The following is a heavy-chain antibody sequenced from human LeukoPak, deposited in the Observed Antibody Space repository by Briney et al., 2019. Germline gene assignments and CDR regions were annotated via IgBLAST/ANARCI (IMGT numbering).Heavy chain of an antibody. Sequence: SETLSLTCTVSDDSISDYYRGWIRQPPGKGLEWIGYFYNSGRSTYNPSLKSRVTISADTSKDHFSLKLNSVTTADTAVYYCTRDEGDYDFWSAYYKPPQYWGQGTLVTVSS. D-gene: IGHD3-3*01. V-gene: IGHV4-59*01. J-gene: IGHJ4*02. CDR2: FYNSGRS. CDR3: TRDEGDYDFWSAYYKPPQY. CDR1: DDSISDYY.